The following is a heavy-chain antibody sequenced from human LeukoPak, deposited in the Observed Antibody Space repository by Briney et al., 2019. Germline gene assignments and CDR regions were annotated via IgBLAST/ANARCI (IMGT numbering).Heavy chain of an antibody. Sequence: GGSLRLSCAASGFTFSSYSMNWVRQAPGKGLEWVSSISSSSSYIYYADSVKGRFTISRDNAKNSLYLQMNRLRAEDTAVYYCASGIAAAGTDYWGQGTLVTVSS. J-gene: IGHJ4*02. CDR1: GFTFSSYS. D-gene: IGHD6-13*01. CDR3: ASGIAAAGTDY. V-gene: IGHV3-21*01. CDR2: ISSSSSYI.